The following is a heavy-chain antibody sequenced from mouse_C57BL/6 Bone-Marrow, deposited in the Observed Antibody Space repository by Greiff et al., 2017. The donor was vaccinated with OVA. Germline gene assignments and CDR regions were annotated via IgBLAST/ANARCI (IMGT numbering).Heavy chain of an antibody. CDR2: IYPGGGYT. Sequence: VQLQQSGAELVRPGTSVKMSCKASGYTFTNYWIGWAKQRPGHGLEWIGDIYPGGGYTNYNEKFKGKATLTADKSSSTAYMQFSSLTSEDSAIYYCARLENYAMDYWGQGTSVTVSS. CDR3: ARLENYAMDY. J-gene: IGHJ4*01. V-gene: IGHV1-63*01. CDR1: GYTFTNYW.